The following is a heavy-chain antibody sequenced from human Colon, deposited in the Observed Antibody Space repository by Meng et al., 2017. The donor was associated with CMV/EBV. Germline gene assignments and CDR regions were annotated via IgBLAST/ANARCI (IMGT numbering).Heavy chain of an antibody. Sequence: VQLQQWGAGLLKPSETLSITCSVYGAFSGYYWSWIRQAPGKGLEWIGEINHSGSTSYNPSLKSRVTISVDMSKNQFSLKLSSVTAADTAVYYCAHGSSIATTYWGQGTLVTVSS. CDR3: AHGSSIATTY. CDR2: INHSGST. CDR1: GAFSGYY. D-gene: IGHD5-24*01. V-gene: IGHV4-34*01. J-gene: IGHJ4*02.